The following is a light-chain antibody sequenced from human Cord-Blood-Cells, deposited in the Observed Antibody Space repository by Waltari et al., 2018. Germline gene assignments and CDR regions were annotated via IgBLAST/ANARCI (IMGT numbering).Light chain of an antibody. Sequence: QSALTQPPSASASSGQSVTIPCTATSSDCGGYNYVSWYQQHPGKAPKLMIYEVSKRPSGVPDRFSGSKSGNTASLTVSGLQAEDEADYYCSSYAGSNKVFGGGTKLTVL. CDR3: SSYAGSNKV. CDR1: SSDCGGYNY. J-gene: IGLJ3*02. V-gene: IGLV2-8*01. CDR2: EVS.